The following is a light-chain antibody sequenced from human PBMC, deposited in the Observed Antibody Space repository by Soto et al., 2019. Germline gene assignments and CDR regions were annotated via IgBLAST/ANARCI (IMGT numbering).Light chain of an antibody. CDR2: DAS. V-gene: IGKV3-11*01. CDR3: QPRNNWVT. Sequence: VLTQSPATLSVSRGERARLCCRASQSVGIYLAWYQQKPGQAPRLLIYDASNRATGIPARFSGTGSGTEFGLTIRSLAPEDSAVYSCQPRNNWVTFGGGTKVDI. J-gene: IGKJ4*01. CDR1: QSVGIY.